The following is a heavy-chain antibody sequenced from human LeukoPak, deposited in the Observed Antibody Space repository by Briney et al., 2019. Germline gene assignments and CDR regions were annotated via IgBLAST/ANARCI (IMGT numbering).Heavy chain of an antibody. CDR2: INHSGST. CDR3: ARGGFYCGGDCYVDY. V-gene: IGHV4-34*01. CDR1: GGSFSPYY. Sequence: KTSETLSLTCAVYGGSFSPYYSSWIRQLPGKGLERIGEINHSGSTNYNPSLKSRVTISVGTSKNQFSLRLSSVTAADTAVYYCARGGFYCGGDCYVDYWGQGTLVTVSS. J-gene: IGHJ4*02. D-gene: IGHD2-21*02.